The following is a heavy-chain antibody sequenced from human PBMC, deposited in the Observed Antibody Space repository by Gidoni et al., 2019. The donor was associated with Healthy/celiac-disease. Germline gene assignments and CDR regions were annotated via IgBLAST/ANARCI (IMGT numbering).Heavy chain of an antibody. V-gene: IGHV4-39*01. CDR3: ARGIAVAGLFDY. D-gene: IGHD6-19*01. CDR1: GGSISSSSYY. Sequence: QLQLQESGPGLVKPSETLYLTCTVSGGSISSSSYYWGWIRQPPGKGLEWIGSIYYSGSTSYNPSLKSRVTISVDTSKNQFSLKLSSVTAADTAVYYCARGIAVAGLFDYWGQGTLVTVSS. CDR2: IYYSGST. J-gene: IGHJ4*02.